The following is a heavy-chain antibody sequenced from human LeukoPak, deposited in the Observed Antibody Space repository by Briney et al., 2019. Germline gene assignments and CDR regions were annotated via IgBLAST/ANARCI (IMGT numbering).Heavy chain of an antibody. J-gene: IGHJ4*02. D-gene: IGHD3-16*01. V-gene: IGHV4-34*01. CDR3: ARGEDYPEDY. CDR1: GGSFSGYY. CDR2: INHSGST. Sequence: PSETLSLTCAVYGGSFSGYYWSWIRQPPGKGLEGIGEINHSGSTNYNPSLKSRVTISVDTSKNQFSLKLSSVTAAETAVYYCARGEDYPEDYWGQGTLVTVSS.